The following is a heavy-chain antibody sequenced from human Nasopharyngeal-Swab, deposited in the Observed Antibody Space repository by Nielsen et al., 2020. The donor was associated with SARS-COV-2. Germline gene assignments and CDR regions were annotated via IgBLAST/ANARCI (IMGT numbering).Heavy chain of an antibody. D-gene: IGHD3-22*01. V-gene: IGHV3-21*01. CDR2: ISSFSNYI. J-gene: IGHJ3*02. CDR1: EFTFNDYT. CDR3: ARDRGEDSSGFVDAFDI. Sequence: GESLKISCAASEFTFNDYTMNWVRQAPGKGLEWVSSISSFSNYIYYADSVKGRFTLSRDNAKNSLYLQMNSLRVEDTAVFYCARDRGEDSSGFVDAFDIWGQGTMVTVSS.